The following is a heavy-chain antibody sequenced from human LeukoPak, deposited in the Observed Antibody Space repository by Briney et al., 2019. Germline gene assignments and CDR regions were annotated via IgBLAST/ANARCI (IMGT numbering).Heavy chain of an antibody. Sequence: GGSLRLSCAASGFTFSSYAMHWVRQAPGKGLEYVSAISSNGGSTYYANSVKGRFTISRDSSKNTLYLQMGSLRAEDMAVYYCARGPSSGYYYGWFDPWGQGTLVTVSS. D-gene: IGHD3-22*01. CDR3: ARGPSSGYYYGWFDP. V-gene: IGHV3-64*01. CDR1: GFTFSSYA. J-gene: IGHJ5*02. CDR2: ISSNGGST.